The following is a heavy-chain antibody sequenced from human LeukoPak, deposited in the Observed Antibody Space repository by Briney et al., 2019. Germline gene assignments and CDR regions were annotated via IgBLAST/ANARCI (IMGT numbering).Heavy chain of an antibody. CDR2: INPNSGGT. J-gene: IGHJ3*02. CDR3: ARDSGPEMVRGPDAFDI. CDR1: GYTFTGYY. Sequence: ASVKVSCKASGYTFTGYYMHWVRQASGQGLEWMGWINPNSGGTNYAQKFQGWVTMTRDTSISTAYMELRSLRSDDTAVYYCARDSGPEMVRGPDAFDIWGQGTMVTVSS. D-gene: IGHD3-10*01. V-gene: IGHV1-2*04.